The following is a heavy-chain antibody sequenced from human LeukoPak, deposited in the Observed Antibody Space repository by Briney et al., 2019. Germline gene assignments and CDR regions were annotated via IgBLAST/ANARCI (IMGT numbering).Heavy chain of an antibody. CDR1: GGSISSGGYY. CDR2: IYYSGST. D-gene: IGHD6-13*01. J-gene: IGHJ4*02. Sequence: SETLSLTCTVSGGSISSGGYYWSWIRQHPGKGLEWIGYIYYSGSTYYNPSLKSRVTISVDTSKNQFSLKLSSVTAADTAVYYCARSHLGDGSSWWRRLFDYWGQGTLVTVSS. V-gene: IGHV4-31*03. CDR3: ARSHLGDGSSWWRRLFDY.